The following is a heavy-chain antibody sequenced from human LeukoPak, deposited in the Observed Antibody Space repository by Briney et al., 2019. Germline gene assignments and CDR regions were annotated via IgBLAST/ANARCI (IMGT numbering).Heavy chain of an antibody. CDR2: INTNTGSP. J-gene: IGHJ4*02. CDR3: ARDGYGASYDY. V-gene: IGHV7-4-1*02. CDR1: GGTSSSYA. Sequence: ASVKVSCKASGGTSSSYAISWVRQAPGQGLEWMGWINTNTGSPTYAQGFTGRFVFSLDTSVSTAYLQISSLKAEDTAVYYCARDGYGASYDYWGQGTLVTVSS. D-gene: IGHD3-10*01.